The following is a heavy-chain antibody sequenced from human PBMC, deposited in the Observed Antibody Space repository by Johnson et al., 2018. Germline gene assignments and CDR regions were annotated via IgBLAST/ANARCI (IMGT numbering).Heavy chain of an antibody. V-gene: IGHV3-72*01. Sequence: VQLVQSGGGLVQPGGSLRLSCAASGFTFSDLYMDWVRQAPGKGLVWVGRTRNKVNFYSTEYAASVKGRFTISRADSNNSLYLQRDSLKTDDTAVNYRVTQIREVLWAFEVWGQGTMVTVSS. CDR2: TRNKVNFYST. J-gene: IGHJ3*01. D-gene: IGHD3-10*01. CDR1: GFTFSDLY. CDR3: VTQIREVLWAFEV.